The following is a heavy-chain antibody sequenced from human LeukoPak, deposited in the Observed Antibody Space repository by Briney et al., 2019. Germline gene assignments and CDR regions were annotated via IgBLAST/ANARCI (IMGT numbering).Heavy chain of an antibody. D-gene: IGHD3-16*01. V-gene: IGHV3-7*01. CDR1: GLSFSSSW. J-gene: IGHJ4*02. CDR3: ARDRAGGDYDY. CDR2: INADGSNR. Sequence: GGSLRPSRVASGLSFSSSWMTWVRQAPGKGLEWVAIINADGSNRGHADSVKDRFTISRDNGRNSLYLQMNSLRVEDTAVYSCARDRAGGDYDYWGQGTLVTVSS.